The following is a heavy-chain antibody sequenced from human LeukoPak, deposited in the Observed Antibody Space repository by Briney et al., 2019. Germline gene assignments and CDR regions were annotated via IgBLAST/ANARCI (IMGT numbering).Heavy chain of an antibody. Sequence: TGGSLRLSCAASGFTFSSYGMHWVRQAPGKGLEWVAVIWYDGSNKYYADSVKGRFTISRDNSKNTLYLQMNSLRTEDTALYYCAKDLSQPQGTVFDYWGQGTLVTVSS. D-gene: IGHD1-14*01. V-gene: IGHV3-30*02. CDR1: GFTFSSYG. J-gene: IGHJ4*02. CDR2: IWYDGSNK. CDR3: AKDLSQPQGTVFDY.